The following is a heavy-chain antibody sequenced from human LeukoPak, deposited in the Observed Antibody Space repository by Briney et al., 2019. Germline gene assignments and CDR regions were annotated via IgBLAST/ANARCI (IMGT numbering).Heavy chain of an antibody. V-gene: IGHV3-23*01. Sequence: GGSLRLSCAASGFTFSSYAMSWVRQAPGKGLEWVSAISGSGGSTYYADSVKGRFTISRDNSKNTLYLQMNSLRAEDTAVYYCAKIEDYYDSSGYYYFDYWGQGTLVTVSS. D-gene: IGHD3-22*01. CDR2: ISGSGGST. CDR1: GFTFSSYA. J-gene: IGHJ4*02. CDR3: AKIEDYYDSSGYYYFDY.